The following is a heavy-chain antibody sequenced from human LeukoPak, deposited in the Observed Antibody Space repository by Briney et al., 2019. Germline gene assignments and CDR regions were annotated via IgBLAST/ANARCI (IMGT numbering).Heavy chain of an antibody. V-gene: IGHV3-30*04. CDR2: ISYDGSNK. Sequence: PGRSLRLSCAASGFTFSSYAMHWVRQAPGKGLGWVAAISYDGSNKYYADSVKGRFTISRDNSKNTLYLQMNSLTAEDTAVYYCARGATTGYYPYWGQGTLVTVSS. J-gene: IGHJ4*02. D-gene: IGHD3-9*01. CDR1: GFTFSSYA. CDR3: ARGATTGYYPY.